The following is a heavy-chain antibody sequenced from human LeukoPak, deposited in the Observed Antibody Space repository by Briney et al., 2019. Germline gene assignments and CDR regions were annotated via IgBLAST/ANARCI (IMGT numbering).Heavy chain of an antibody. D-gene: IGHD1-26*01. J-gene: IGHJ4*02. CDR3: ARGKWELGD. Sequence: SETLSLTCNVSGASIRSGRNYWGWIRQSPGKGLEWIGSIYYSGSSSYSPSLQSRVSISVDTSKNHISLKLSSVTAADTAVYYCARGKWELGDWGQGTLVTVSS. CDR2: IYYSGSS. V-gene: IGHV4-39*02. CDR1: GASIRSGRNY.